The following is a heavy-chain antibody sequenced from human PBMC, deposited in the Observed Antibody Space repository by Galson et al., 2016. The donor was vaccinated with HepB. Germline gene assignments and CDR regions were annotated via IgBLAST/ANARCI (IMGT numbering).Heavy chain of an antibody. Sequence: SETLSLTCTVSGDSISSSSYYWDWIRQPPGKGLEWIGTIYYSGSTYYNPSLKSRLTMSVDTSKNQFSLKLRSVTAADTAVYYCARRHEYSSPEGTGRGHFDFWGQGILVTVSS. CDR3: ARRHEYSSPEGTGRGHFDF. J-gene: IGHJ4*02. V-gene: IGHV4-39*01. CDR2: IYYSGST. D-gene: IGHD3-22*01. CDR1: GDSISSSSYY.